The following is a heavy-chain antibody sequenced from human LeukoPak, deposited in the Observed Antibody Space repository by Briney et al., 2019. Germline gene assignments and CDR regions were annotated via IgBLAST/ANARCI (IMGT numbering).Heavy chain of an antibody. CDR1: GYSFTTFS. V-gene: IGHV5-51*01. CDR3: ARQRGASGTVNWFDP. J-gene: IGHJ5*02. Sequence: GESLKISCEPSGYSFTTFSIGWVGQRPGTGLDWFGPFYPDDSGTRYSPAFQGQVAISADRSISTAYLKWHSLKASDTGMYYCARQRGASGTVNWFDPWGQGTLVTVSS. CDR2: FYPDDSGT. D-gene: IGHD3-10*01.